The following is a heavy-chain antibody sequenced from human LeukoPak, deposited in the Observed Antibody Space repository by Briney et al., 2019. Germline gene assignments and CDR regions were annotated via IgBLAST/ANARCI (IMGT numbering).Heavy chain of an antibody. D-gene: IGHD6-13*01. CDR3: AGGAAADDY. CDR1: GGSISSYY. CDR2: IYYSGST. V-gene: IGHV4-59*01. Sequence: SETLSLTCTVSGGSISSYYWSWIRQPPGKGLEWIGYIYYSGSTNYNPSLKSRVTISVDTSKNQFSLKLSSVTAADTAVYYCAGGAAADDYWGRGTLVTVSS. J-gene: IGHJ4*02.